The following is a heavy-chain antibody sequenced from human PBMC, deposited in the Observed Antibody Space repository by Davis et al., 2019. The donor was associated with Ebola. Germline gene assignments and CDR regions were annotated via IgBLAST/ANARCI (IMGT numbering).Heavy chain of an antibody. CDR2: ISAYNGNT. CDR3: AHLGPQRYCSGGGCHGYLDY. D-gene: IGHD2-15*01. V-gene: IGHV1-18*01. CDR1: GGTFSSYA. Sequence: AASVKVSCKASGGTFSSYAISWVRQAPGQGLEWMGWISAYNGNTNYAQKLQGRVTMTTDTSTSTAYMELRSLRSDDTAVYYCAHLGPQRYCSGGGCHGYLDYWGQGTLVIVSS. J-gene: IGHJ4*02.